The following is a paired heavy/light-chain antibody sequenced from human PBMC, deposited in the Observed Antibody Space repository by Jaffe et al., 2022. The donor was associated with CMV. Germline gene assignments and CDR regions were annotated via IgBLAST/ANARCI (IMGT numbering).Light chain of an antibody. V-gene: IGLV6-57*04. Sequence: NFMLTQPHSVSESPGKTVTISCTRSSGSIASNYVQWYQQRPGSAPTTVIYDDNQRYSGVPDRFSGSIDSSSNSASLTISGLNTEDEADYYCQSYDSSIYVIFGGGTKLTVL. CDR2: DDN. CDR3: QSYDSSIYVI. J-gene: IGLJ2*01. CDR1: SGSIASNY.
Heavy chain of an antibody. CDR3: AKDLLPDTGGDYYGLDV. J-gene: IGHJ6*02. V-gene: IGHV3-30*18. CDR1: GFTFSRYG. D-gene: IGHD2-2*01. CDR2: ISYDESNE. Sequence: QVQLVESGGGVVQPGRSLRLSCAASGFTFSRYGIHWVRQAPGKGLEWVAVISYDESNEYYADSVKGRFTISRDNSKNTLYLRMNSLRAEDTAVYYCAKDLLPDTGGDYYGLDVWGQGTTVTVSS.